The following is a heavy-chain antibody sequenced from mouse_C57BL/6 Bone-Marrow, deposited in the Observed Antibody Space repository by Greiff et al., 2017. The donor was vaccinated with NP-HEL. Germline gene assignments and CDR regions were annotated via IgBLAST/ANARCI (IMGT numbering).Heavy chain of an antibody. CDR2: IDTSDSET. D-gene: IGHD2-5*01. V-gene: IGHV1-52*01. J-gene: IGHJ2*01. CDR3: ARRDYSNYVDYFDY. CDR1: GYTFTSYW. Sequence: QVQLQQPGAELVRPGSSVKLSCKASGYTFTSYWMHWVKQRPIQGLEWIGNIDTSDSETHYNQKFKDKATLTVDKSSSTAYMQLSSLTSEDSAVYYCARRDYSNYVDYFDYWGQGTTLTVSS.